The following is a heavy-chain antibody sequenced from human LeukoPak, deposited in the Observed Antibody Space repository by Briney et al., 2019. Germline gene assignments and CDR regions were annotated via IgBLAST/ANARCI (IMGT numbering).Heavy chain of an antibody. CDR3: ARFYSGYDSCAFDI. D-gene: IGHD5-12*01. V-gene: IGHV3-21*01. Sequence: GGSLRLSRAASGFIFSSYSMNWVRQAPGKGLEWVSAISSSSSYIYYADSVKGRFTISRDNAKNSLYLQMNSLRAEDTAVYYCARFYSGYDSCAFDIWGQGTMVTVSS. J-gene: IGHJ3*02. CDR1: GFIFSSYS. CDR2: ISSSSSYI.